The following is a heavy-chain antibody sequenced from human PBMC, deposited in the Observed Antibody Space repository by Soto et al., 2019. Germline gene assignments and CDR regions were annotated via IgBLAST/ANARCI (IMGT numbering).Heavy chain of an antibody. J-gene: IGHJ3*02. CDR3: ARDLRSVAGPSSAFDI. V-gene: IGHV1-18*01. D-gene: IGHD6-19*01. Sequence: GASVKVSCKASGYTFTSYGISWVRQAPGQGLEWMGWISAYNGNTNYAQKLQGRVTMTTDTSTSTAYMELRSLRSDDTAVYYCARDLRSVAGPSSAFDIWGQGTMVTVSS. CDR1: GYTFTSYG. CDR2: ISAYNGNT.